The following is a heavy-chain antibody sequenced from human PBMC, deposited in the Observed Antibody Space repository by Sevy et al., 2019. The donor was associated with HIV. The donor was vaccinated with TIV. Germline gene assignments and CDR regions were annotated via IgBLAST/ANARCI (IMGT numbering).Heavy chain of an antibody. V-gene: IGHV3-30*03. Sequence: GGSLRLSCEASGFTFSDHGMNWVRQAPGKGLEWVALISFDGSVKYYADSVKGRFTISRDNSKNTLYLQTTGLRVEDTAVYYCAGEYSAGDYGIALWGQGTMVTFSS. D-gene: IGHD2-15*01. CDR2: ISFDGSVK. J-gene: IGHJ6*02. CDR1: GFTFSDHG. CDR3: AGEYSAGDYGIAL.